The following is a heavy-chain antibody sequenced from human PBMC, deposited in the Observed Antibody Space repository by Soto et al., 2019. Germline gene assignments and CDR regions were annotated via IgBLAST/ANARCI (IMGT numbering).Heavy chain of an antibody. CDR3: AKDLGDYDSSGYFYGDH. V-gene: IGHV3-23*01. CDR1: GFTFSSYA. CDR2: ISASDVSR. D-gene: IGHD3-22*01. Sequence: EVQLLESGGGLVQPGGSLRLSCAASGFTFSSYAMSWVRQAPGKGLEWVSSISASDVSRFYADSVKGRFTISRDRSKNKLYLQMSSLRDEDTAVYYCAKDLGDYDSSGYFYGDHWGQGAQVTVSS. J-gene: IGHJ4*02.